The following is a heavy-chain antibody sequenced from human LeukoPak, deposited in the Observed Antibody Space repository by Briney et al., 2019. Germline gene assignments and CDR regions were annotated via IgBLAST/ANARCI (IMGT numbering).Heavy chain of an antibody. D-gene: IGHD6-19*01. V-gene: IGHV3-9*01. CDR3: AKVRGTYSSGYFFDY. J-gene: IGHJ4*02. CDR1: VFTFDIYT. CDR2: ISWNSGYI. Sequence: GGSLRLSCAASVFTFDIYTVHWVRHARGGGVEWLSLISWNSGYIGYADSVKGRFTLSRDNAKKSMDLQMNSLRAEDTAFYYCAKVRGTYSSGYFFDYWGQGTLVTVSS.